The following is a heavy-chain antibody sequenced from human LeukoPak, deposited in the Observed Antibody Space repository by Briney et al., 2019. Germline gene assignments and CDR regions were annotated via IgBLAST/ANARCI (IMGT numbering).Heavy chain of an antibody. CDR1: GVSISSSSYY. D-gene: IGHD2-15*01. CDR2: IHYSGST. CDR3: ARGYCSGGSCYSYYYYNYMDV. J-gene: IGHJ6*03. Sequence: SETLSLTCNVSGVSISSSSYYWGWIRQPPGKGLEWIGSIHYSGSTNYNPSLKSRVTISVDTSKNQFSLKLSSVTAADTAVYYCARGYCSGGSCYSYYYYNYMDVWGKGTTVTVSS. V-gene: IGHV4-39*07.